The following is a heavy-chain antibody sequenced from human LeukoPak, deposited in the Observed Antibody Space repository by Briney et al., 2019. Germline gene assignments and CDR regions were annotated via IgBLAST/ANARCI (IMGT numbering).Heavy chain of an antibody. CDR1: GDSISNSGYY. D-gene: IGHD6-13*01. CDR3: ARKKLVARGYFDF. J-gene: IGHJ4*02. Sequence: PSETLSLTCTVSGDSISNSGYYWDWIRQSPGKGLEWIGSINHNGTTYYEPSLKSRVTISVDASKNQFSLKLSSVTAADTTIYYCARKKLVARGYFDFWGRGIPVTVSS. CDR2: INHNGTT. V-gene: IGHV4-39*01.